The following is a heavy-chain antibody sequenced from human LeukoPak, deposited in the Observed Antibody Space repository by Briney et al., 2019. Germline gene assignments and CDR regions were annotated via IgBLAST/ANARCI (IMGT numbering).Heavy chain of an antibody. V-gene: IGHV3-21*01. CDR1: GFTFSSYS. CDR2: ISSSSSYI. D-gene: IGHD3-3*01. J-gene: IGHJ6*02. Sequence: GGSLRLSCAASGFTFSSYSMNWVRQAPGKGLEWVSSISSSSSYIYYADSVKGRFTISRDNAKSSLYLQMNSLRAEDTAVYYCARAQPLYYDFWSGYYPHYYYYGMDVWGQGTTVTVSS. CDR3: ARAQPLYYDFWSGYYPHYYYYGMDV.